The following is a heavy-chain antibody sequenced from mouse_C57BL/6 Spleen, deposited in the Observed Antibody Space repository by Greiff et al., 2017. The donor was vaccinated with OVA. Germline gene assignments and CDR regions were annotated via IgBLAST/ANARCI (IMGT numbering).Heavy chain of an antibody. CDR3: RGLDMYDFIAD. CDR2: IYPGNIDT. D-gene: IGHD2-14*01. J-gene: IGHJ3*01. Sequence: VQLKQSGTVLARPGASVKMSCKPSGYTFTSYWMHWVKQRPGQGLEWIGAIYPGNIDTSYNQKFKGKAKLTAVTSASTAYMELSSLTNEDSAVYVVRGLDMYDFIADWGKGALVSVSA. CDR1: GYTFTSYW. V-gene: IGHV1-5*01.